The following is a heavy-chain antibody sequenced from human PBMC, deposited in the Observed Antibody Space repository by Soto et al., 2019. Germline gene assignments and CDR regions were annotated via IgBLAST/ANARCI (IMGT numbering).Heavy chain of an antibody. CDR3: EWRIAEAFDYFDSYGV. D-gene: IGHD3-3*01. V-gene: IGHV4-30-4*01. CDR1: GGSISSGDYY. CDR2: IYYSGST. Sequence: SETLSLTCTVSGGSISSGDYYWSWIRQPPGKGLEWIGYIYYSGSTYYNPSLKSRVTISVDTSKNQFSLKLSSVTAADTAVYYCEWRIAEAFDYFDSYGVWGQASLGIVS. J-gene: IGHJ3*01.